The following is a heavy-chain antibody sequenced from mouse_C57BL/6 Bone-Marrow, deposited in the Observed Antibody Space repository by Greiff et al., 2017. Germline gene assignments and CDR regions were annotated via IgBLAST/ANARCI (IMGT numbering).Heavy chain of an antibody. CDR3: ARERLDY. V-gene: IGHV1-72*01. J-gene: IGHJ2*01. CDR1: GYTFTSYW. CDR2: IDPKSGGT. Sequence: QVQLQQPGAELVKPGASVKLSCKASGYTFTSYWMHWVKQRPGRGLEWIGRIDPKSGGTKYNEKFKSKATLTVDKPSSTAYMQLSSLTAEDSAVYYCARERLDYWGQGTTLTVSS.